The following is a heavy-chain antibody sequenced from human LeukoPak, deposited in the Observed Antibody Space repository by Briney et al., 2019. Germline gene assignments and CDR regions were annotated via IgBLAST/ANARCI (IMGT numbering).Heavy chain of an antibody. J-gene: IGHJ3*02. CDR2: ISGSGGST. D-gene: IGHD1-7*01. CDR3: AKDRNYRGAFDI. CDR1: GFTFSSYW. Sequence: GGSLRLSCAASGFTFSSYWMSWVRQAPGKGLEWVSAISGSGGSTYYADSVKGRFTISRDNSKNTLYLQMNSLRAEDTAVYYCAKDRNYRGAFDIWGQGTMVTVSS. V-gene: IGHV3-23*01.